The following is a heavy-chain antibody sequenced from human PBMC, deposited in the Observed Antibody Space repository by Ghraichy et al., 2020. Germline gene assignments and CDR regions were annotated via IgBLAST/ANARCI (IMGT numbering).Heavy chain of an antibody. J-gene: IGHJ4*02. Sequence: ASVKVSCKASGYTFTSYYMHWVRQAPGQGLEWMGIINPSGGSTSYAQKFQGRVTMTRDTSTSTVYMELSSLRSEDTAVYYCARDQLQMGPEYYFDYWGQGTLVTVSS. V-gene: IGHV1-46*01. D-gene: IGHD2-21*01. CDR1: GYTFTSYY. CDR2: INPSGGST. CDR3: ARDQLQMGPEYYFDY.